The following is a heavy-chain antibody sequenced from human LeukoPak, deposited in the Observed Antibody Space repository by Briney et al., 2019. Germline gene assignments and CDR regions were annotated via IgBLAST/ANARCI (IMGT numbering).Heavy chain of an antibody. Sequence: PGGSLRLSCAASGFIFSTYGMHWVRQAPGKGLEWVAFIRSDGSHQSYAGSVKGRFAISRDNSKNTLYLQMNTLRAEDPAVFYCGSHDRSSDYWGQGTLVTVSS. CDR2: IRSDGSHQ. J-gene: IGHJ4*02. D-gene: IGHD3-22*01. CDR3: GSHDRSSDY. V-gene: IGHV3-30*02. CDR1: GFIFSTYG.